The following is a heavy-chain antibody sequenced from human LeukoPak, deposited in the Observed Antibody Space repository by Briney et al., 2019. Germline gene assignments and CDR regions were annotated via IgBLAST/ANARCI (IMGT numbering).Heavy chain of an antibody. CDR1: GFTFSSYW. V-gene: IGHV3-7*01. J-gene: IGHJ4*02. CDR3: AREHSQLEYDCPDY. CDR2: IKQDGGEE. Sequence: GGSLRLSCAASGFTFSSYWMSWVRQAPGKGLEWVANIKQDGGEEYYVDSVKGRFTISRDNAKNSLYLQMSSLRAEDTAVYYCAREHSQLEYDCPDYWGQGTLVTVSS. D-gene: IGHD1-1*01.